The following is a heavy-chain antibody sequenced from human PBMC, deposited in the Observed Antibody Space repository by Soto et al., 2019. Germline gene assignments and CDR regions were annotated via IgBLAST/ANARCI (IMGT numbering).Heavy chain of an antibody. CDR1: GYTFTSYG. Sequence: GASVKVSCKASGYTFTSYGTSWVRQAPGQGLEWMGWISAYNGNTNYAQKLQGRVTMTTDTSTSTAYMELRSLRSDDTAVYYCARGPYGDSMYNWFDPWGQGTQVTV. V-gene: IGHV1-18*01. CDR2: ISAYNGNT. J-gene: IGHJ5*02. CDR3: ARGPYGDSMYNWFDP. D-gene: IGHD4-17*01.